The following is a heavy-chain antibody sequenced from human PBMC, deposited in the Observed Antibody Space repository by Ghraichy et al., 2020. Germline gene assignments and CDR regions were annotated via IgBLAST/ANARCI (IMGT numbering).Heavy chain of an antibody. CDR3: ARDRGCGGDCYIYYYYYGMDV. J-gene: IGHJ6*02. CDR1: GFTFSSYE. D-gene: IGHD2-21*02. V-gene: IGHV3-48*03. Sequence: LSLTCAASGFTFSSYEMNWVRQAPGKGLEWVSYISSSGSTIYYADSVKGRFTISRDNAKNSLYLQMNSLRAEDTAVYYCARDRGCGGDCYIYYYYYGMDVWGQGTTVTVSS. CDR2: ISSSGSTI.